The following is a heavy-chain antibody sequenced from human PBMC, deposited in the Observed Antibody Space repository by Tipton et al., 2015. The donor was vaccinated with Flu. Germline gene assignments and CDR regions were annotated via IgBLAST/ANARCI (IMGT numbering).Heavy chain of an antibody. Sequence: TLSLTCSVSGGSMRSGSFYWNWIRQPAGKGLEWIGRIHTSGTTYYKPSLKSRVTISVDTSKNHFSLKVRSVTAADTAVYFCARAESSVWAGYYYGLDVWGQGTTVTVSS. V-gene: IGHV4-61*02. CDR3: ARAESSVWAGYYYGLDV. D-gene: IGHD6-19*01. CDR1: GGSMRSGSFY. J-gene: IGHJ6*02. CDR2: IHTSGTT.